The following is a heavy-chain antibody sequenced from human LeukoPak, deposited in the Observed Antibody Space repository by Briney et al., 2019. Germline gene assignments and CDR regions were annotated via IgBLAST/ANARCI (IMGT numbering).Heavy chain of an antibody. CDR1: GFTLSSYS. J-gene: IGHJ4*02. CDR2: ISSNGTYI. D-gene: IGHD1-26*01. V-gene: IGHV3-21*01. CDR3: ARDQWDLGLYYFDY. Sequence: GGSLRLSCAASGFTLSSYSMNWVRQAPGKGLEWVSSISSNGTYIFYADSVKGRFTVSRDNAKNSLYLQMNSLRAEDTAVYYCARDQWDLGLYYFDYWGQGTLVTVSS.